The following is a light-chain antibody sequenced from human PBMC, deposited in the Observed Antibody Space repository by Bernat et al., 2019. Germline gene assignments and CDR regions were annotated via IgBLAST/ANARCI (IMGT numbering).Light chain of an antibody. J-gene: IGLJ1*01. Sequence: QSALTQPRSVSGSPGQSVTISCTGTSSDVGGYKYVSWYQQHPGKAPKLMIYDVSKRPSGVPDRCSGSKSGNTASLTISGLQAEDEADYYCCSYAGSYTYVFATGTKVTVL. CDR1: SSDVGGYKY. CDR2: DVS. CDR3: CSYAGSYTYV. V-gene: IGLV2-11*01.